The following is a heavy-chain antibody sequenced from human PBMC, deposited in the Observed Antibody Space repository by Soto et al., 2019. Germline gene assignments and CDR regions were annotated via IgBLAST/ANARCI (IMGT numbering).Heavy chain of an antibody. CDR1: GFTFSSYA. CDR3: AKAGFSSGWSPSYFDY. D-gene: IGHD6-19*01. CDR2: MSGTGGST. V-gene: IGHV3-23*01. J-gene: IGHJ4*02. Sequence: EVQLLESGGGLAQPGRSLRLSCAASGFTFSSYAMNWVRQAPGKGLEWVSAMSGTGGSTYYADSVKGRFTISRDNSKNTLFLQMNRLRVEDTAVFYCAKAGFSSGWSPSYFDYWGQGTLVTVSS.